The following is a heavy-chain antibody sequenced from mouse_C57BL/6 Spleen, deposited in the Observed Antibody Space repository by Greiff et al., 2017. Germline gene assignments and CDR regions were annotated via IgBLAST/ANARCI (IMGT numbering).Heavy chain of an antibody. CDR3: ASKPLDY. V-gene: IGHV1-82*01. CDR2: IYPGDGDT. CDR1: GYAFSSSW. J-gene: IGHJ2*01. Sequence: VQLQESGPELVKPGASVKISCKASGYAFSSSWMNWVKQRPGKGLEWIGRIYPGDGDTNYNGKFKGKATLTADKSSSTAYMQLSSLTSEDSAVYFCASKPLDYWGQGTTLTVSS.